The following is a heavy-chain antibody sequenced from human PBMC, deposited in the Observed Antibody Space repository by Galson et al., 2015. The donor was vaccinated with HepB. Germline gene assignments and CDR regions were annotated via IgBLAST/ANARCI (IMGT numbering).Heavy chain of an antibody. V-gene: IGHV3-11*06. J-gene: IGHJ5*02. CDR1: GFTFSDYY. D-gene: IGHD2-15*01. CDR2: ISSSSSYT. CDR3: AREGCSGGSCFNWFDP. Sequence: SLRLSCAASGFTFSDYYMSWIRQAPGKGLEWVSYISSSSSYTNYADSVKGRFTISRDNAKNPLYLQMNSLRAEDTAVYYCAREGCSGGSCFNWFDPWGQGTLVTVSS.